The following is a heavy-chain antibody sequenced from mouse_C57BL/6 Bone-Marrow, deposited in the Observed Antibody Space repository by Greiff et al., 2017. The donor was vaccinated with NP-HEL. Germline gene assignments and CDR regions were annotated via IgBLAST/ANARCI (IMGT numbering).Heavy chain of an antibody. CDR1: GFNIKNTY. Sequence: VQLQQSVAELVRPGASVKLSCTASGFNIKNTYMHWVKQRPEQGLEWIGRIDPANGNTKYAPKFQGKATITADTSSNTAYLQLSSLTSEDTAIYYCASPYYYSNYSFAYWGQGTLVTVSA. CDR2: IDPANGNT. CDR3: ASPYYYSNYSFAY. D-gene: IGHD2-5*01. V-gene: IGHV14-3*01. J-gene: IGHJ3*01.